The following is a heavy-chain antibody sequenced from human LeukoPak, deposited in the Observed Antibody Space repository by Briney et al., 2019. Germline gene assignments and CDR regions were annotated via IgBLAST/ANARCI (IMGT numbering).Heavy chain of an antibody. D-gene: IGHD3-22*01. CDR3: ARGTYYYDSSGYYHYYYGMDV. Sequence: KTSETLSLTCTVSGGSISSGDYYWSWIRQPPGKGLEWIGYIYYSGSTYYNPSLKSRVTISVDTSKNQFSLKLSSVTAADTAVYYCARGTYYYDSSGYYHYYYGMDVWGQGTTVTVSS. V-gene: IGHV4-30-4*01. J-gene: IGHJ6*02. CDR1: GGSISSGDYY. CDR2: IYYSGST.